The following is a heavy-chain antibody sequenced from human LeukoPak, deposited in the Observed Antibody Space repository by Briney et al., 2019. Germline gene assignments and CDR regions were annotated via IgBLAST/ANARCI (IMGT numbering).Heavy chain of an antibody. D-gene: IGHD5-12*01. V-gene: IGHV3-15*01. CDR1: GFTFSNTW. J-gene: IGHJ4*02. CDR2: IKSKTDGGTT. Sequence: GGSLRLSCAASGFTFSNTWMSWVRQAPGKGREWVGRIKSKTDGGTTDYAAPVKGRIIISRDDSKNTLYLQMNSLKTEDTAVYYCTTDGYSGYGGLYDYWGQGTLVTVSS. CDR3: TTDGYSGYGGLYDY.